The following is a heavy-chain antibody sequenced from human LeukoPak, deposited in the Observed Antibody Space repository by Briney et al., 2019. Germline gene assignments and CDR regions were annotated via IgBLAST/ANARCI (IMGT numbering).Heavy chain of an antibody. J-gene: IGHJ1*01. CDR1: GGSISSGGYY. Sequence: SETLSLTCTVSGGSISSGGYYWSWIRQHPGKGLEWIGYIYYSGSTYYNPSLKSRITISVDTSENQFSLMLSSVTAADTAVYYCARGVRPATMEGEYFQHWGQGTLFTVSP. D-gene: IGHD2-2*01. V-gene: IGHV4-31*03. CDR2: IYYSGST. CDR3: ARGVRPATMEGEYFQH.